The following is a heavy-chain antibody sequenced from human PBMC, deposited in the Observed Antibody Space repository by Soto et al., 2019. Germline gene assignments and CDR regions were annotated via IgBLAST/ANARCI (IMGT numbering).Heavy chain of an antibody. CDR3: ARERSASTDPYSCSMDV. CDR2: IIPILGFA. V-gene: IGHV1-69*04. D-gene: IGHD2-21*01. Sequence: QVQLVQSGAEVKKPGSSVKVSCQPSGDTFNTYAIGWVRQAPGQGLEWMGRIIPILGFANYAQRFQGRVTITADKSTRTANMEVTSLRAEDTAVYFCARERSASTDPYSCSMDVWGKGTTVTVSS. CDR1: GDTFNTYA. J-gene: IGHJ6*03.